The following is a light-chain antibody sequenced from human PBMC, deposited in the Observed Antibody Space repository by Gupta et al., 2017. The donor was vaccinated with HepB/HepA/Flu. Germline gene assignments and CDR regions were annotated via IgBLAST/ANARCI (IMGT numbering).Light chain of an antibody. J-gene: IGLJ2*01. Sequence: SYDLTQPPSVSVSPGQTANLPCSGSKLGNNYVCWYQQKPGQSPVLVIFEDNKRPSGIPERFSGSNSRNTATLTISGTQTIDEADYYCQAWDSTTVIFGGGTRLSVL. CDR2: EDN. CDR3: QAWDSTTVI. V-gene: IGLV3-1*01. CDR1: KLGNNY.